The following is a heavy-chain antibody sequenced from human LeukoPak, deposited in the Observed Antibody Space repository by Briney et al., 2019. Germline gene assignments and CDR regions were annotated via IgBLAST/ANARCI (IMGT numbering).Heavy chain of an antibody. CDR1: GYTFTNYG. CDR3: ARDTDFSIDY. V-gene: IGHV1-18*01. CDR2: INTRSGDA. J-gene: IGHJ4*02. Sequence: ASVTVSCTASGYTFTNYGIVWVRQAPGQGLEWMGWINTRSGDAQLAHSLQARVTMTTDTSTSTASMELGSLGSDDTAVYYCARDTDFSIDYWGQGSLVTVSS. D-gene: IGHD2/OR15-2a*01.